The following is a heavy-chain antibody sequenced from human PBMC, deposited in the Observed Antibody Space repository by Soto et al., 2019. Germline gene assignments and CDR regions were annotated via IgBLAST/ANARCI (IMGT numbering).Heavy chain of an antibody. CDR2: IYHSGST. J-gene: IGHJ5*02. Sequence: QVQLQESGPGLVKPSQTLSLTCTVSGDSISRGGYYWNWIRQHPRKGQEWIGYIYHSGSTNYKPSLKSRVSISVDTSKNQLSRELSSVTAADTAIYYCARDGAGAYGLGWFDPWGQGILVTVSS. V-gene: IGHV4-31*03. D-gene: IGHD2-21*01. CDR3: ARDGAGAYGLGWFDP. CDR1: GDSISRGGYY.